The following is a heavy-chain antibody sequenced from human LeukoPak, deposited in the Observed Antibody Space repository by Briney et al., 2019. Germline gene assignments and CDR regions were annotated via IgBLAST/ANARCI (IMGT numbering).Heavy chain of an antibody. CDR2: IYYSGST. V-gene: IGHV4-59*01. J-gene: IGHJ3*02. D-gene: IGHD6-13*01. CDR3: ARGTLAAAAGTRAFDI. CDR1: GGSISSYY. Sequence: SETLSLTCTVSGGSISSYYWSWIRQPPGKGLEWIGYIYYSGSTNYNPSLKSRVTISVDTSKNQFSLKLSSVTAADTAVYYCARGTLAAAAGTRAFDIWGQGTMVTVSS.